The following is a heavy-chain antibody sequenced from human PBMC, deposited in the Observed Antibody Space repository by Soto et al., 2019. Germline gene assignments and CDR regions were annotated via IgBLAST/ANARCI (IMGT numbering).Heavy chain of an antibody. CDR2: IWYDGSNK. J-gene: IGHJ4*02. CDR3: ARGNWNDATLDY. Sequence: QVQLVESGGGVVQPGSSLRLSCAASGFTFSSYGMHWVRQAPGKGLEWVAVIWYDGSNKYYADSVKGRFTISRDNSKNTLYLQMNSLRAEDTAVYYCARGNWNDATLDYWGQGTLVTVSS. V-gene: IGHV3-33*01. CDR1: GFTFSSYG. D-gene: IGHD1-1*01.